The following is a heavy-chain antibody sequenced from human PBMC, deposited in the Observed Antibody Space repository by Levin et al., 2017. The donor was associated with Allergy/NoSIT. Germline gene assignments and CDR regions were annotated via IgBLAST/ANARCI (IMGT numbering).Heavy chain of an antibody. J-gene: IGHJ4*02. CDR1: GGSISSYY. V-gene: IGHV4-59*01. CDR3: VTNAYGSGSYYTPSFVFLR. D-gene: IGHD3-10*01. CDR2: IYYSGST. Sequence: SCTVSGGSISSYYWSWIRQPPGKGLEWIGYIYYSGSTNYNPSLKSRVTISVDTSKNQFSLKLSSVTAADTAVYYCVTNAYGSGSYYTPSFVFLRWGQGTLVTVSS.